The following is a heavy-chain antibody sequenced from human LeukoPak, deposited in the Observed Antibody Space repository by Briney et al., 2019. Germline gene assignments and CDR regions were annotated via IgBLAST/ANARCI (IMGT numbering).Heavy chain of an antibody. D-gene: IGHD3-22*01. CDR2: VSNSGT. CDR1: GYSVSSTYY. CDR3: ARARGYYYDLDY. V-gene: IGHV4-61*01. Sequence: PSETLSLTCAVSGYSVSSTYYWGWIRQPPGKGLEWIGYVSNSGTKYNPSLKSRVTISLDTSKNQFSLKLSSVTAADTAVYYCARARGYYYDLDYWGQGTLVTVSS. J-gene: IGHJ4*02.